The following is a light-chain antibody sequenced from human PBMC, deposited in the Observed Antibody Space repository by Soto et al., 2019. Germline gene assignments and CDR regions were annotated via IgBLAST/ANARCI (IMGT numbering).Light chain of an antibody. J-gene: IGLJ2*01. Sequence: QSALTQPASVSGSPGQSITISCTGTSSDVGSYNLVSWYQQHPGKAPKLMIYGVSKRPSGVSNRFSGSKSGNTASLTISGLQAEDEADYYCCSYAGSSTFNVVFGGGTKLTVL. V-gene: IGLV2-23*02. CDR3: CSYAGSSTFNVV. CDR2: GVS. CDR1: SSDVGSYNL.